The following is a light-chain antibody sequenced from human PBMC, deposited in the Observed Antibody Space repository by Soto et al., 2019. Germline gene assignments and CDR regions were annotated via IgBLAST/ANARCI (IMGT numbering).Light chain of an antibody. CDR3: QQYGRSPIT. CDR2: DTS. J-gene: IGKJ5*01. V-gene: IGKV3-20*01. CDR1: QSVTSSF. Sequence: EIVLTQSPGTLSLSPGERATLSCRASQSVTSSFLAWLQQKPGQAPRLLIYDTSKGATGIPDRFSGSGSGTDFTLTISRLEPEDFAVCYCQQYGRSPITFGQGTRLEIK.